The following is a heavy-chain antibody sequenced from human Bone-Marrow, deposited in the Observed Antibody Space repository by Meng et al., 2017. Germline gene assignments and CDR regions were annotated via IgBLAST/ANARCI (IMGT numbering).Heavy chain of an antibody. D-gene: IGHD3-22*01. V-gene: IGHV4-34*01. CDR3: ARRFSAKYYYDSSGSYFDL. CDR2: INHSGST. J-gene: IGHJ2*01. CDR1: GGSFSGYY. Sequence: GSLRLSCAVYGGSFSGYYWSWIRQPPGKGLEWIGEINHSGSTNYNPSLKSLVTISVDTSKNQFSLKLSSVTAADTAVYYCARRFSAKYYYDSSGSYFDLWGRGTLVTVSS.